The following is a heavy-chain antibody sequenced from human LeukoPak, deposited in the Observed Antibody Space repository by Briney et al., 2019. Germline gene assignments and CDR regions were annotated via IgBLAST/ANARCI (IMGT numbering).Heavy chain of an antibody. CDR1: GYTFTSYG. CDR3: ARYGVGWDPLTDNWFDP. J-gene: IGHJ5*02. D-gene: IGHD1-26*01. CDR2: ISAYNGNT. Sequence: ASVTVSFKASGYTFTSYGNSWVRQAPGQGLERMGWISAYNGNTNYAQKLQDRVTMTTDTSTNTAYMELRSLRSDDTAVYYGARYGVGWDPLTDNWFDPWGQGTLVTVCS. V-gene: IGHV1-18*01.